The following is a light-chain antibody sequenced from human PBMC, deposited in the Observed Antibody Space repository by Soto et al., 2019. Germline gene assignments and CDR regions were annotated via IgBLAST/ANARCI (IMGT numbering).Light chain of an antibody. CDR3: CSYAGSREV. CDR2: EGS. J-gene: IGLJ1*01. V-gene: IGLV2-23*01. Sequence: QSALTQPASVSGSPGQSITISCTGTSSDVGSYNLVSWYQQRPGKAPKLMIYEGSKRPSGVSNRFSGSKSGNTASLTISGLQAEDEADYYCCSYAGSREVFGTGTRSPS. CDR1: SSDVGSYNL.